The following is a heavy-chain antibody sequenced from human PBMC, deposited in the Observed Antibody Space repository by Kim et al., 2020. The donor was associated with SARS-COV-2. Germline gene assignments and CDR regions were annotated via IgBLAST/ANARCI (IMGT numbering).Heavy chain of an antibody. V-gene: IGHV3-7*05. D-gene: IGHD3-3*01. CDR1: GFTFSSYW. Sequence: GGSLRLSCAASGFTFSSYWMTWVRQAPEKGLEWVANINQDGSEEYYVDSVKGRFTISRDNAKNSLYLQMNSLRAEDTALYYCARSRFLGYWGQGTLVTVSS. J-gene: IGHJ4*02. CDR3: ARSRFLGY. CDR2: INQDGSEE.